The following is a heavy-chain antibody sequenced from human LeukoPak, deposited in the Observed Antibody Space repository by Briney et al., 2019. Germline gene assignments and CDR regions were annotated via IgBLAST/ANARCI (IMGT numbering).Heavy chain of an antibody. CDR2: INPSGGST. CDR1: GYTFTSYY. CDR3: ARATLSDYYFNY. V-gene: IGHV1-46*01. Sequence: ASVKVSCKESGYTFTSYYMHWVRQAPGQGLEWMGIINPSGGSTSYAQKFQGRVTMTRDTSTNTVYMELSSLRSEDTAVYFCARATLSDYYFNYWGQGTLVTVSP. J-gene: IGHJ4*02.